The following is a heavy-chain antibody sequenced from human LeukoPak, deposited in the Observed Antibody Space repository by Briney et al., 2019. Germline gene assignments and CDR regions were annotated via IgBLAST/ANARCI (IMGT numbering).Heavy chain of an antibody. Sequence: PSETLSLTCAVYGGSFSGYYWSWIRRPPGKGLEWIGEINHSGSTNYNPSLKSRVTISVDTSKNQFSLKLSSVTAADTAVYYCARGRTRMDYWGQGTLVTVSS. D-gene: IGHD1-14*01. V-gene: IGHV4-34*01. CDR2: INHSGST. CDR3: ARGRTRMDY. CDR1: GGSFSGYY. J-gene: IGHJ4*02.